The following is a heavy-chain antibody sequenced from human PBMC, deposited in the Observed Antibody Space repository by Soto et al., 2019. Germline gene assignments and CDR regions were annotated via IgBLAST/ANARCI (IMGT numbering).Heavy chain of an antibody. CDR2: ISHTGTA. V-gene: IGHV4-39*07. J-gene: IGHJ5*02. CDR1: SGSISSTIYS. D-gene: IGHD1-26*01. CDR3: ARCLFSYGARFDP. Sequence: SETLSLTCTVSSGSISSTIYSWDWIRQPPGKGLEWIGTISHTGTAYYNPSLESRVAVSVGTSENQFSLKLSSVTAADTAVYYCARCLFSYGARFDPWGQGTLVTV.